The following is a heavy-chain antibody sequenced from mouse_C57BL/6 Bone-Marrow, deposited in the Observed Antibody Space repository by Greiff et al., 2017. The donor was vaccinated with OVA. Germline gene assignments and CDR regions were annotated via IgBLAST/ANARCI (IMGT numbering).Heavy chain of an antibody. CDR1: GYSITSGYY. J-gene: IGHJ4*01. Sequence: EVQLQESGPGLVKPSQSLSLTCSVTGYSITSGYYWNWIRQFPGNKLEWMGYISYDGSNNYNPSLKNRISITRDTSKNQFFLKLNSVTTEDTATYYCARGGWLLRVSYAMDYWGQGTSVTVSS. D-gene: IGHD2-3*01. CDR3: ARGGWLLRVSYAMDY. V-gene: IGHV3-6*01. CDR2: ISYDGSN.